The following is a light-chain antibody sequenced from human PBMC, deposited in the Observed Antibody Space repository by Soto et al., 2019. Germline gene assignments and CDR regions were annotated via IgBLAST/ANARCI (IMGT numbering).Light chain of an antibody. CDR3: QQRYSIPYT. CDR1: QSISSY. Sequence: DIQMTQSPSSLSASVGDRVTITCRASQSISSYLNWYQQKPGKAPKLLIFAASSLQRGVPSRFSGSGSGTDFTLTISSLQPEDFEGYYCQQRYSIPYTFGQGTKLEIK. V-gene: IGKV1-39*01. CDR2: AAS. J-gene: IGKJ2*01.